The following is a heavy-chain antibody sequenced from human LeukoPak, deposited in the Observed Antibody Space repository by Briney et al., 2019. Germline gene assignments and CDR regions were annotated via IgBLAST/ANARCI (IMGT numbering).Heavy chain of an antibody. CDR2: ISGSGGST. D-gene: IGHD5-18*01. Sequence: GGSLRLSCAASGFTFSSYSMNWVRQAPGKGLEWVSAISGSGGSTYYADSVKGRFTISRDNSKNTLYLQMNSLRAEDTAVYYCAKDTGYRPRDDAFDIWGQGTMVTVSS. CDR3: AKDTGYRPRDDAFDI. J-gene: IGHJ3*02. CDR1: GFTFSSYS. V-gene: IGHV3-23*01.